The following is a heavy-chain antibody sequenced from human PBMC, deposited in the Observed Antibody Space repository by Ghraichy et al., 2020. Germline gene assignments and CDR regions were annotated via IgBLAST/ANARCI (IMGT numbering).Heavy chain of an antibody. D-gene: IGHD6-19*01. J-gene: IGHJ6*02. CDR3: ARQPDSSGWYLASYYYYYGMDV. CDR2: IYYSGST. Sequence: SETLSLTCTVSGGSISSSSYYWAWIRQPPGKGLEWIGSIYYSGSTYYNPSLKSRVTISVDTSKNQFSLKLSSVTAADTAVYYCARQPDSSGWYLASYYYYYGMDVWGQGTTVTVSS. V-gene: IGHV4-39*01. CDR1: GGSISSSSYY.